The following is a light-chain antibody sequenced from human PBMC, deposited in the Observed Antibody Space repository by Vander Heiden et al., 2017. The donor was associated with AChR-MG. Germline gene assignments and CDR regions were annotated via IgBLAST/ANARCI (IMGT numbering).Light chain of an antibody. J-gene: IGKJ2*01. CDR3: QKYGDLPYT. Sequence: DIQMTQSPSSLSASVGDRVTITCQASQDIRNYLNWYQQKPGKAPKLLIFDASNLNPGVPSRFSGSGFGTDFTFTIASLQPEDFATYYCQKYGDLPYTVGQGTRLEI. CDR1: QDIRNY. V-gene: IGKV1-33*01. CDR2: DAS.